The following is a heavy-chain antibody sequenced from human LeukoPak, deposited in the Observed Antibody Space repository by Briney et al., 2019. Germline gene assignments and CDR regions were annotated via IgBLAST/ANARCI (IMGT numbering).Heavy chain of an antibody. Sequence: SETLSLTCAVYGGSFSGYYWSWIRQPPGKGLEWIGEINHSGSTNYNPSLKSRVTISVDTSKNQFSLKLSSVTAADTAVYYCARAMRVVVPAAIQKTAYYYYYGMDVWGQGTTVTVSS. CDR2: INHSGST. J-gene: IGHJ6*02. D-gene: IGHD2-2*02. V-gene: IGHV4-34*01. CDR3: ARAMRVVVPAAIQKTAYYYYYGMDV. CDR1: GGSFSGYY.